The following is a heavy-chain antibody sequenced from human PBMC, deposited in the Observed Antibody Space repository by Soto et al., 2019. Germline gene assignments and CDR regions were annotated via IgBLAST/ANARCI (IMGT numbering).Heavy chain of an antibody. J-gene: IGHJ4*02. V-gene: IGHV4-59*01. CDR3: AREDIVATIFDY. CDR2: IYYSGST. D-gene: IGHD5-12*01. Sequence: QVQLQESGPGLVKPSETLSLTCTVSGGSISSYCWSWIRQPPGKGLEWIGYIYYSGSTNYNPSLKSRVTISVDTSKNQFSLKLSSVTAADTAVYYCAREDIVATIFDYWGQGTLVTVSS. CDR1: GGSISSYC.